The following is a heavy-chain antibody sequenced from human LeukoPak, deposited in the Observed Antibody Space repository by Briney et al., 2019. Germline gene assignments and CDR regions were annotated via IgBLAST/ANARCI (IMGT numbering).Heavy chain of an antibody. Sequence: PGGSLRLSCAASGFTFSSYGMSWVRQAPGKGLGWVSAISGSGGSTYYADSVKGRFTISRDNAKNSLYLQMKSLRAEDMALYYCAKDIRRYYDTSGFRGAFDIWGQGTMVTVSS. V-gene: IGHV3-23*01. CDR3: AKDIRRYYDTSGFRGAFDI. J-gene: IGHJ3*02. CDR1: GFTFSSYG. D-gene: IGHD3-22*01. CDR2: ISGSGGST.